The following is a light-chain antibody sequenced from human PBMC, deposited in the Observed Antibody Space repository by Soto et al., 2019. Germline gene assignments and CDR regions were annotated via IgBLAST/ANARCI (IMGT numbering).Light chain of an antibody. CDR1: QSVSSSY. Sequence: EIVLTQSPGTLSLSPGERATLSCRASQSVSSSYLAWYQQKPGQAPRLLIYGASSRATGIPDKFSCSGSGTDFTLTISRLEPQDFAENYCQQYGSSPLTFGGGTKVEIK. CDR2: GAS. V-gene: IGKV3-20*01. J-gene: IGKJ4*01. CDR3: QQYGSSPLT.